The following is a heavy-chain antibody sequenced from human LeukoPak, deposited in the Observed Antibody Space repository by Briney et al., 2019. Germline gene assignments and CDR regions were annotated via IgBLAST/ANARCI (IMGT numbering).Heavy chain of an antibody. Sequence: SVKVSCKASGGTFSSYAISWVRQAPGQGLEWMGRIIPILGIANYAQKFQGRVTITADKSTSTAYMELSSLRSEDTAVYYCASLDSSGSFYYYYYGMDVWGQGTTVTVSS. CDR2: IIPILGIA. CDR3: ASLDSSGSFYYYYYGMDV. J-gene: IGHJ6*02. CDR1: GGTFSSYA. V-gene: IGHV1-69*04. D-gene: IGHD3-22*01.